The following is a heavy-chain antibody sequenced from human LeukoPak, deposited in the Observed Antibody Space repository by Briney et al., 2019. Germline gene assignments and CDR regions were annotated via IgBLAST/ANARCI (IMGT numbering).Heavy chain of an antibody. CDR1: GFTFTSSA. D-gene: IGHD6-13*01. CDR2: IVVGSGNT. V-gene: IGHV1-58*01. CDR3: AAVSPIAADGMDV. J-gene: IGHJ6*02. Sequence: SVKVSCKASGFTFTSSAVQWVRQARGQRLEWIGWIVVGSGNTNYAQKFQERVTITRDMSTSTAYMELSSLRSEDTAVYYCAAVSPIAADGMDVWGQGTTVTVSS.